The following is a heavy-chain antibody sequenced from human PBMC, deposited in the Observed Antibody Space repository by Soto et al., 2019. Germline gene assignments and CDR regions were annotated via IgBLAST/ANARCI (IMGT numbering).Heavy chain of an antibody. CDR1: QFTFSTYW. Sequence: PGVSLRLSCAASQFTFSTYWMQWVRQGPGKGPVWVSDISGDGSVTRYADSVKGRFTVSRDNARNTVYLQMDSLRAEDTAVYYCARANGPLKMDVWAKGTTVPVSS. V-gene: IGHV3-74*01. J-gene: IGHJ6*04. CDR3: ARANGPLKMDV. D-gene: IGHD2-8*01. CDR2: ISGDGSVT.